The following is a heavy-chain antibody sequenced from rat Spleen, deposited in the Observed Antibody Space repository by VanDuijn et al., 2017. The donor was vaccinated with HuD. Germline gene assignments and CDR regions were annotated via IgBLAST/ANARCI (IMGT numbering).Heavy chain of an antibody. V-gene: IGHV5-25*01. CDR2: IASGGPNT. CDR3: VRDGNNYWHFDF. J-gene: IGHJ1*01. D-gene: IGHD1-12*02. CDR1: GFTFRTFA. Sequence: EVQLVESGGCLVQPGRSLRLSCSASGFTFRTFAMAWVRQTPKQGLEWIATIASGGPNTFYPDSVKGRFTISRDNAKSTLFLQMDSLRSEDTATYYCVRDGNNYWHFDFWGPGTMVTVSS.